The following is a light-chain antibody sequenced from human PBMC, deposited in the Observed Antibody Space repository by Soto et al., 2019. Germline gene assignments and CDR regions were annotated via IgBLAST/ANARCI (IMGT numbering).Light chain of an antibody. CDR3: SSYTTSGTQV. Sequence: QSALTQPASVSGSPGQSITISCTGTSSDVGRYNHVSWYQQHPDKAPKLMIYDVINRPSGFSNRFSGSKSGNTASLTISGLQAEDEADYYCSSYTTSGTQVFGTGTKVTVL. CDR2: DVI. CDR1: SSDVGRYNH. J-gene: IGLJ1*01. V-gene: IGLV2-14*01.